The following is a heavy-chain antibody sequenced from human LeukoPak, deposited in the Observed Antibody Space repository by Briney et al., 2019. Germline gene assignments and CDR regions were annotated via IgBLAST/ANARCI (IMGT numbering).Heavy chain of an antibody. J-gene: IGHJ4*02. CDR3: ARQDSSGYYSVDY. Sequence: PSETLSLTCTVSGDSVSGVYWSWIRQPPGKGLEWIGYVYYSGDTNYNPSLKSRVTVSLDTSKNQVSLRLSSVTAADTAVYYCARQDSSGYYSVDYWGQGTLVTVSS. CDR2: VYYSGDT. D-gene: IGHD3-22*01. CDR1: GDSVSGVY. V-gene: IGHV4-59*08.